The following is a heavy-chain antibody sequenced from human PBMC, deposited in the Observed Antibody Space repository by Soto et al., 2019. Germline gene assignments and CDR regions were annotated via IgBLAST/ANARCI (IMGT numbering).Heavy chain of an antibody. CDR1: GYTFINYY. CDR3: ARDLAAGDL. CDR2: INPMGGST. V-gene: IGHV1-46*01. J-gene: IGHJ5*02. D-gene: IGHD6-13*01. Sequence: QEQLVQSGAEVKEPGASVKLSCKASGYTFINYYIHWVRQAPGQGLEWMAIINPMGGSTNYAQEFQGRVTLTSDTSTSTVYMELSSLRFEDTALFYCARDLAAGDLWGQGTLVTVSS.